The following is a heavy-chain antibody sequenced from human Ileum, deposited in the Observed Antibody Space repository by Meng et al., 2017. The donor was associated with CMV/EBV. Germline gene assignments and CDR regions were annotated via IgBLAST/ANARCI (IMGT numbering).Heavy chain of an antibody. D-gene: IGHD1-14*01. J-gene: IGHJ4*02. Sequence: WGAGLLKPSDTLSLTCDVYDASFRDFYWSWTRHLPGKGLEWIGEIHPSGSTHYNPSLESRVSISVHMSNNQFSLKVSSVTAADTAVYYCARGQDNHKGGVHWGQGTLVTVSS. CDR2: IHPSGST. CDR1: DASFRDFY. CDR3: ARGQDNHKGGVH. V-gene: IGHV4-34*01.